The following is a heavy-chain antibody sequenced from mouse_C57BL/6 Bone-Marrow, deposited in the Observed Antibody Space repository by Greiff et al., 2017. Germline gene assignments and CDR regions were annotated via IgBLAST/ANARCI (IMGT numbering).Heavy chain of an antibody. D-gene: IGHD1-1*01. V-gene: IGHV1-64*01. J-gene: IGHJ4*01. CDR3: ARIYGSPYYYAMDS. CDR2: IHPNSGST. CDR1: GYTFTSYW. Sequence: QVQLQQPGAELVKPGASVKLSCKASGYTFTSYWMPWVKQRPGQGLEWIGMIHPNSGSTNYNEKFKSKATLTVDKSSSTAYMQLSSLTSEDSAVYYCARIYGSPYYYAMDSWGQGASVPVSS.